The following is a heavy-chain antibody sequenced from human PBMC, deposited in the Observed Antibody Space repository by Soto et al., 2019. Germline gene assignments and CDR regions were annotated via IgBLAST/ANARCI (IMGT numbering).Heavy chain of an antibody. J-gene: IGHJ4*02. V-gene: IGHV4-59*08. CDR3: ARRRYFDGAFDY. CDR2: IHYSGST. D-gene: IGHD3-9*01. Sequence: QVQLQESGPGLVKPSETLSLTCTVSGGSISNYYWSWIRQPPGKGLEWIGYIHYSGSTTYNSSLKSRVTISVGTSKNQFSLKLSSVTAADTAVYYCARRRYFDGAFDYWGQGTLVTVSS. CDR1: GGSISNYY.